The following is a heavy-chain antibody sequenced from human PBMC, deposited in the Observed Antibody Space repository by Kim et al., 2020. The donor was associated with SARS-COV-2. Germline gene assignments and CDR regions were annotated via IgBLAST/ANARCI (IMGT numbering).Heavy chain of an antibody. V-gene: IGHV4-31*03. CDR2: IYYSGST. CDR1: GGSISSGGYY. Sequence: SETLSLTCTVSGGSISSGGYYWSWIRQHPGKGLEWIGYIYYSGSTYYNPSLKSRVTISVDTSKNQFSLKLSSVTAADTAVYYCARYGGNSGSGFIAFDIWGQGTMVTVSS. J-gene: IGHJ3*02. CDR3: ARYGGNSGSGFIAFDI. D-gene: IGHD4-17*01.